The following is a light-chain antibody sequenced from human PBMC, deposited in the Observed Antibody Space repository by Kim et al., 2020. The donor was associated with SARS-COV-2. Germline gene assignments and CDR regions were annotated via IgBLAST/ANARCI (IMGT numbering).Light chain of an antibody. V-gene: IGKV3-11*01. CDR2: DTS. CDR3: HQRSNWPLT. J-gene: IGKJ4*01. CDR1: QSVSSY. Sequence: EIVLTQSPATLSLSPGERATLSCRASQSVSSYLAWYQQKPGQAPRHLIYDTSNRATGIPARFSGSGSGTDFTLTISSLEPEDFAVYYCHQRSNWPLTFGGGTKVDIK.